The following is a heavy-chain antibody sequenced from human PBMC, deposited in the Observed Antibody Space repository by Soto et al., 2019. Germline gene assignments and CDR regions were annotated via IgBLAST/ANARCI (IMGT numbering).Heavy chain of an antibody. CDR2: ISSSSSYI. V-gene: IGHV3-21*01. Sequence: GGSLRLSCAASGFTFSSYSMNWVRQAPGKGLEWVSSISSSSSYIYYADSVKGRFTISRDNAKDSLYLQMNSLRAEDTAVYYCARGPQAGGRIGVVPAASMDVWDKGTTGTVAS. J-gene: IGHJ6*03. D-gene: IGHD2-2*01. CDR3: ARGPQAGGRIGVVPAASMDV. CDR1: GFTFSSYS.